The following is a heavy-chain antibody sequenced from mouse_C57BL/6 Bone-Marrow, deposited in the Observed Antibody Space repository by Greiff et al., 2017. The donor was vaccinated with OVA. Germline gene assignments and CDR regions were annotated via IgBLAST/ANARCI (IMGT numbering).Heavy chain of an antibody. V-gene: IGHV1-64*01. D-gene: IGHD2-2*01. Sequence: QVQLQQPGAELVKPGASVTLSCKASGYTFTSYWMHCVQQRPGQGLEWIGMIHPNSGSTNYNEKFKSKATLTVDKSSSTAYMQLSSLTSEDSAVYYCASPLWLRRKDWYFDVWGTGTTVTVSS. CDR1: GYTFTSYW. CDR2: IHPNSGST. J-gene: IGHJ1*03. CDR3: ASPLWLRRKDWYFDV.